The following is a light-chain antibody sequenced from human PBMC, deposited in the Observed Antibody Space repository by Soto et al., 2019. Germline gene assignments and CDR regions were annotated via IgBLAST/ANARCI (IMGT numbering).Light chain of an antibody. Sequence: AIQMTQSPSSLSASVGDRVTITCRASQGIRNDLGWYQQKPGKAPKLLIYAASSLQSGVPSRVSGSGSGTDFTLTISSLQPEDFATYYCLQDYNYLFGGGTKVEIK. CDR2: AAS. CDR3: LQDYNYL. V-gene: IGKV1-6*01. CDR1: QGIRND. J-gene: IGKJ4*01.